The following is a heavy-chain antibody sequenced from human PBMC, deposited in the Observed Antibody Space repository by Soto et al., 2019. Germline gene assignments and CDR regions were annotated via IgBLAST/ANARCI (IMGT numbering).Heavy chain of an antibody. J-gene: IGHJ4*02. CDR2: ISGSGGST. CDR3: ASATPDTAMVPIDY. D-gene: IGHD5-18*01. Sequence: PGGSVRLSRAASGFTFSSYAMSWVRQAPGKGLEWVSAISGSGGSTYYADSVKGRFTISRDNSKNTLYLQMNSLRAEDTAVYYCASATPDTAMVPIDYWGQGTLVTVSS. V-gene: IGHV3-23*01. CDR1: GFTFSSYA.